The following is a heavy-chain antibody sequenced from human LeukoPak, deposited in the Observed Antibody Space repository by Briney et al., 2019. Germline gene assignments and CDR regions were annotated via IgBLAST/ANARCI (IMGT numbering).Heavy chain of an antibody. V-gene: IGHV1-2*02. D-gene: IGHD2-21*01. CDR1: GYTFTSYG. CDR2: INPNNGGT. J-gene: IGHJ3*02. Sequence: GAPVKDSCKASGYTFTSYGINWVRHAPGQGLEWMGWINPNNGGTNYAQKFQGRVTMTRDTSISTAYMELSRLRSDDTAVYYCARDPLVVGADPHDAFDIWGQGTMVTVSS. CDR3: ARDPLVVGADPHDAFDI.